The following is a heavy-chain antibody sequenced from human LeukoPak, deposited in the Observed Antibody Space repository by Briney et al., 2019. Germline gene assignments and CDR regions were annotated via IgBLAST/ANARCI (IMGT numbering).Heavy chain of an antibody. D-gene: IGHD1-26*01. CDR2: INTDGSST. V-gene: IGHV3-74*01. J-gene: IGHJ3*01. CDR1: GFTLSNYW. Sequence: GGSLRLSCSASGFTLSNYWIHWVRQAPGKGLVWVSRINTDGSSTNYADSVRGRFTVSRDNAKNTLYLQMNSLRVEDSAVYYCARVIGWDEPFDLWGHGTLVTVSS. CDR3: ARVIGWDEPFDL.